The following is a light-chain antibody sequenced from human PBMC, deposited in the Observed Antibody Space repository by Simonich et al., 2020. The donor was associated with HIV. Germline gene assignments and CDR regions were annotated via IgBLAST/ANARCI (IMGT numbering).Light chain of an antibody. CDR3: QQYYNTLWT. Sequence: DIVMTQSPDSLAVSLGERATINCKSSQSVLYSSNNKNYLAWYQQKPGQPPKLLITCASSRESGVPDRFSGCGSGTDFTLTISSLQAEDVAVYYCQQYYNTLWTFGQGTKLEIK. J-gene: IGKJ1*01. CDR2: CAS. CDR1: QSVLYSSNNKNY. V-gene: IGKV4-1*01.